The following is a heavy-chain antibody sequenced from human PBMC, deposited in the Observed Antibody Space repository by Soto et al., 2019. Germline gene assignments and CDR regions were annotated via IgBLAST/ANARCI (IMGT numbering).Heavy chain of an antibody. J-gene: IGHJ4*02. Sequence: EVQLLESGGGLVQPGGSLRLSCAASGITISNYPMSWVRQAPGKGLDWVSGISGSGDRTYYGDSAKGRFTISKDISKXXXXXXXXXXXXXXXXXXXXXXXXXXXXSTAPHWGQGTLVTVSS. V-gene: IGHV3-23*01. D-gene: IGHD5-18*01. CDR2: ISGSGDRT. CDR1: GITISNYP. CDR3: XXXXXXXXSTAPH.